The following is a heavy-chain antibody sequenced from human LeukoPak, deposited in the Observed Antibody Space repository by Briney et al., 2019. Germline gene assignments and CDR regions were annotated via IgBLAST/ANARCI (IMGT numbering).Heavy chain of an antibody. CDR2: IYPGDSDT. D-gene: IGHD6-19*01. V-gene: IGHV5-51*01. J-gene: IGHJ4*02. CDR3: ASPRGIAVAGTEGFDY. CDR1: GYSFTSYW. Sequence: GESLKISCKGSGYSFTSYWIGWVRQMPGKGLEWMGIIYPGDSDTRYSPSFQGQVTISADKSISTAYLQWSSLKASDTAMYYCASPRGIAVAGTEGFDYWGQGTLVTVSS.